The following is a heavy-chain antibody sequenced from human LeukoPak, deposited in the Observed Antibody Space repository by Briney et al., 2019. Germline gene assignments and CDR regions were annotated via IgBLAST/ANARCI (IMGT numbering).Heavy chain of an antibody. CDR2: ISSSSSTI. CDR1: GFTFSSYS. V-gene: IGHV3-48*04. CDR3: AREDMATIARSYYFDY. Sequence: PGGSLRLSCAASGFTFSSYSMNWVRQAPGKGLEWVSYISSSSSTIYYADSVKGRFTISRDNAKNSLYLQMNSLRAEDTAVYYCAREDMATIARSYYFDYWGQGTLVTVSS. J-gene: IGHJ4*02. D-gene: IGHD5-24*01.